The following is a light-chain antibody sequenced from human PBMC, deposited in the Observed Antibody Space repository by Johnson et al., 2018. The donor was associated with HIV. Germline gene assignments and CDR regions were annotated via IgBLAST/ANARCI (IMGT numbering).Light chain of an antibody. CDR2: KDS. CDR3: LSAYSSGEV. V-gene: IGLV3-16*01. J-gene: IGLJ1*01. Sequence: VLTQPPSVSVSLGQMARIPCSGEALPKKYAYWYQQKPGQFPVLVIYKDSERPSGIPERFSGSSSGTIVTLTISGVQAEDEADYYCLSAYSSGEVFGTGTKVTVL. CDR1: ALPKKY.